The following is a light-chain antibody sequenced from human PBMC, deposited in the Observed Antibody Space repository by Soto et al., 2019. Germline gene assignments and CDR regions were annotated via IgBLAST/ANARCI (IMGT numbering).Light chain of an antibody. Sequence: DIVMTQSPLSLPVTPGEPASISCRSSQSLLHSNGYNYLDWYLQKPGQSPQLLIYLGSNRASGGPDRFIGSGSGTDFTLKISRVEAEDVGIYYCMQALQTPWTFGQGTKVEIK. J-gene: IGKJ1*01. CDR2: LGS. V-gene: IGKV2-28*01. CDR1: QSLLHSNGYNY. CDR3: MQALQTPWT.